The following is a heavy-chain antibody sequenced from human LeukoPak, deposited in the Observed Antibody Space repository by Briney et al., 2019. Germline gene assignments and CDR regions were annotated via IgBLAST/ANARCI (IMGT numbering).Heavy chain of an antibody. Sequence: SETLSLTCTVSGGSVSSGSYYWSWIRQPPGKGLEWIGYIYYSGSTNYNPSLKSRVTISVDTSKNQFSLELSSVTAADTAVYYCARELGYCSSTSCRNHDAFDIWGQGTMVTVSS. CDR3: ARELGYCSSTSCRNHDAFDI. CDR2: IYYSGST. D-gene: IGHD2-2*01. CDR1: GGSVSSGSYY. V-gene: IGHV4-61*01. J-gene: IGHJ3*02.